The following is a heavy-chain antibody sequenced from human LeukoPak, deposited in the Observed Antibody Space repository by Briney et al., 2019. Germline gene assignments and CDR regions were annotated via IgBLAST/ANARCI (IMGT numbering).Heavy chain of an antibody. CDR1: GGSISSSSYC. Sequence: TSETLSLTCTVSGGSISSSSYCWGWIRQPPGKGLEWIGSIDYSGSTYDHPSRQSPVTISVDTSKKQFPLKLSSVTAADTAVYYCARHRMYYYDSSGRGVADAFDIWGQGTMVTVSS. CDR2: IDYSGST. CDR3: ARHRMYYYDSSGRGVADAFDI. J-gene: IGHJ3*02. V-gene: IGHV4-39*01. D-gene: IGHD3-22*01.